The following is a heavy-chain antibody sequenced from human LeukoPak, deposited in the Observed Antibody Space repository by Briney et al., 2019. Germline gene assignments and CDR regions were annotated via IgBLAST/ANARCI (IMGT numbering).Heavy chain of an antibody. CDR2: IYSGGST. CDR1: GDSMSRNDYY. Sequence: SETLSLTCTVSGDSMSRNDYYWGWIRQPPGQGLEWIAGIYSGGSTYYNPSLKSRIAISADSSESPLSLRLSSVTVVDTAVYYCAATTIYYGISATDYWGQGVLVTVSS. J-gene: IGHJ4*02. D-gene: IGHD3-10*01. V-gene: IGHV4-39*02. CDR3: AATTIYYGISATDY.